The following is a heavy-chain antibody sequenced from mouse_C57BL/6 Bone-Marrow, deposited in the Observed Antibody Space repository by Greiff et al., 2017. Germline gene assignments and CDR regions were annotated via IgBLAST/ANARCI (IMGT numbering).Heavy chain of an antibody. CDR2: IDPSDSYT. J-gene: IGHJ3*01. CDR1: GYTFTSYW. CDR3: ARDGSGYPY. V-gene: IGHV1-50*01. D-gene: IGHD3-2*02. Sequence: QVQLQQPGAELVKPGASVKLSCKASGYTFTSYWMQWVKQRPGQGLEWIGEIDPSDSYTNYNQKFKGKATLTVDTTSSTAYMQLSSLTSEDSAVYYCARDGSGYPYGGQGTLVTVSA.